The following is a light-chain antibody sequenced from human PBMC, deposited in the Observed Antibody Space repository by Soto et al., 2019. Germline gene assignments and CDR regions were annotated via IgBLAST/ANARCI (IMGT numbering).Light chain of an antibody. J-gene: IGKJ1*01. V-gene: IGKV1-9*01. CDR1: QDISSY. Sequence: DIQLTQSPSFLSASVGDRVTITCRASQDISSYLAWYQQRPGKVPRFLTHSASTLQSGVPLRFSAPGSGTTFTLTISSLQPEDIATYYCQQLNSFPRTFGQGTKVEV. CDR2: SAS. CDR3: QQLNSFPRT.